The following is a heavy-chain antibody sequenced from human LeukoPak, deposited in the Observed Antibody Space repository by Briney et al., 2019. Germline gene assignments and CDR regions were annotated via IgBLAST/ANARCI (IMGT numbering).Heavy chain of an antibody. J-gene: IGHJ6*03. CDR3: GRGWSGSYYSHYYYYMDV. D-gene: IGHD1-26*01. CDR2: INPNSGGT. V-gene: IGHV1-2*02. Sequence: ASVTVSCKASGYTFTGYYMHWVRQAPGQGLEWMGWINPNSGGTNYAQKFQGRVTMTRDTSISTAYMEMSSLRSDDTDVYDCGRGWSGSYYSHYYYYMDVWGKGTTVTVSS. CDR1: GYTFTGYY.